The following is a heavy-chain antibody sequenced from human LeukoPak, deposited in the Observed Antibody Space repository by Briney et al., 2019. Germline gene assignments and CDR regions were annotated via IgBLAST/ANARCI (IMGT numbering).Heavy chain of an antibody. V-gene: IGHV3-23*01. J-gene: IGHJ4*02. Sequence: GGSLRLSCAASGFTFSRYGMTWVRQAPGKGLEWVSTISDSGDSTYYADSVKGRFTISRDNSENTLYLQMNGLRAEDTAIYFCATGAYCDHWGQGTLVTVSS. CDR3: ATGAYCDH. CDR2: ISDSGDST. CDR1: GFTFSRYG.